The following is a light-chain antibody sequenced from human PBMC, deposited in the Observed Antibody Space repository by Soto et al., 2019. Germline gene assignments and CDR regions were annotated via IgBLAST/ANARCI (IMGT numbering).Light chain of an antibody. CDR1: ASNIGNNS. J-gene: IGLJ1*01. V-gene: IGLV1-51*01. Sequence: QSVLTQPPSVSAAPGQRVTISCSGSASNIGNNSVSWYQQLPGAAPKLLIYDDNKRPSGIPDRFSGSKSGTSATLGITGLQTGDEADYYCGTWDTSLPACVFGPGTKVTVL. CDR2: DDN. CDR3: GTWDTSLPACV.